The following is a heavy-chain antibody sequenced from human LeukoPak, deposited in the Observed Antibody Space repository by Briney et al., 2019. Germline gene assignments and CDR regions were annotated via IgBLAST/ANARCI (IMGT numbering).Heavy chain of an antibody. CDR2: IYYSGST. V-gene: IGHV4-59*01. CDR1: GGSITGDY. J-gene: IGHJ4*02. D-gene: IGHD3-22*01. CDR3: AREGDSSGFFDY. Sequence: PSETLSLTCTVSGGSITGDYWSWNRQPPGKGLERIGYIYYSGSTNYNPSLKGRVTISVDTSKYQCSLKLSSVNAADTAVYYCAREGDSSGFFDYWGQGTLVTVSS.